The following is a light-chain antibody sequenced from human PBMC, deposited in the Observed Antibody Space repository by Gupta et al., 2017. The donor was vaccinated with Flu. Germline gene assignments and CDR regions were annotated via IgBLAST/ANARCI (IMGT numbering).Light chain of an antibody. Sequence: DIQMTQSPSTLSASVGDRVTITCRASQSISSWLAWYQQKPGKAPKLLIYKASRVESGVPSRFSGSGSGTEFTLTISSRQPDDFATYYCQQENSYSRGFGGGTKVEIK. CDR2: KAS. CDR1: QSISSW. J-gene: IGKJ4*01. V-gene: IGKV1-5*03. CDR3: QQENSYSRG.